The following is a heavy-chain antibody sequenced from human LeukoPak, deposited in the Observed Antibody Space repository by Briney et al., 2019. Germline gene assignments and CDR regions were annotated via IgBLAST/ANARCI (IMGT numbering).Heavy chain of an antibody. V-gene: IGHV3-30*18. D-gene: IGHD1-1*01. CDR3: AKDRSPTGSYYGMDV. CDR1: GFTFSYYA. CDR2: ISNDGSKK. Sequence: GGSLRLSCAASGFTFSYYAMRWVRQAPGKGLEWVVVISNDGSKKFYIDSVKGRFTVSSDKSTDTLYLQMNSLRPEDTAVYYCAKDRSPTGSYYGMDVWGQGTTVIVSS. J-gene: IGHJ6*02.